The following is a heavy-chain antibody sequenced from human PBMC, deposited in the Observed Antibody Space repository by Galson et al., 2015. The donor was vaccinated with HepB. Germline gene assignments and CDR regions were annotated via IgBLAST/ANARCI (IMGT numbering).Heavy chain of an antibody. CDR1: GFTFSSYS. D-gene: IGHD4-17*01. J-gene: IGHJ3*01. V-gene: IGHV3-21*01. CDR3: ARDRDYGDDYVGPGDAFDF. CDR2: ISSSSYI. Sequence: SLRLSCAASGFTFSSYSMNWVRQAPGKGLEWVSYISSSSYIYYADSVKGRFTISRDNAKNSLYLQMNSLRAEDTAVYYCARDRDYGDDYVGPGDAFDFWGQGTMVIVSS.